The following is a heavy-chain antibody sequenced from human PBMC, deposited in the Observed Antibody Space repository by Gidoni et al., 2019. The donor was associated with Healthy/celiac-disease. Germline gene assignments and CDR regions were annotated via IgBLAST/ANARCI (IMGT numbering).Heavy chain of an antibody. J-gene: IGHJ4*02. V-gene: IGHV3-48*02. CDR2: ITSSSSTI. CDR1: GFTFSNYN. D-gene: IGHD3-3*01. Sequence: EVQLVESGGGLVQPGGSLRLSCAASGFTFSNYNMNWVRQAPGKGLDWISYITSSSSTIYYADSVKDRFTTSRDNAKNSLYLQMNSLRDDDTAVYYCARGVASATYSNYWGQGTLVTVSS. CDR3: ARGVASATYSNY.